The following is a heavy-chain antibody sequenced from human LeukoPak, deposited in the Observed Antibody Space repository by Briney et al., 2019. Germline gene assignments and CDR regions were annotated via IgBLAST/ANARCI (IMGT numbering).Heavy chain of an antibody. CDR1: GFTFSSYA. CDR2: ISGSGGST. CDR3: AKDRYYYDSSGYLNWFDP. D-gene: IGHD3-22*01. Sequence: GGSLRLSCAASGFTFSSYAMSWVRQAPGKGLEWVPAISGSGGSTYYADSVKGRFTISRDNSKNTLYLQMNSLRAEDTAVYYCAKDRYYYDSSGYLNWFDPWGQGTLVTVSS. J-gene: IGHJ5*02. V-gene: IGHV3-23*01.